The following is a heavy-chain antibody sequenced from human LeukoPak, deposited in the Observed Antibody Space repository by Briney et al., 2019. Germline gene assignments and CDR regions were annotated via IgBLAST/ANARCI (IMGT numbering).Heavy chain of an antibody. J-gene: IGHJ6*02. CDR3: AMPTSPVDYGMDV. V-gene: IGHV3-74*01. Sequence: GGSLRLSCAASGFTFSSYWMHWVRQAPGKGLVWVSRINSDRRSTSYADSVKGRFTISRDNAKNTLYLQMNSLRAEDTAVYYCAMPTSPVDYGMDVWGQGPTVTVSS. CDR1: GFTFSSYW. CDR2: INSDRRST.